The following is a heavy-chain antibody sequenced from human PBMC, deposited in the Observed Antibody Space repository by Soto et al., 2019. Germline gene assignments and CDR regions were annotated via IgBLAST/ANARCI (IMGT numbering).Heavy chain of an antibody. V-gene: IGHV1-69*02. CDR1: GGTFSSYT. D-gene: IGHD3-22*01. Sequence: QVQLVQSGAEVKKPGSSVKVSCKASGGTFSSYTISWVRQAPGQGLEWMGRIIPILGIANYAQKFQGRVTITADKSTSTAYMELSSLRSEDTAVYYCASEYYDSSVDYWGQGTLVTVSS. CDR3: ASEYYDSSVDY. J-gene: IGHJ4*02. CDR2: IIPILGIA.